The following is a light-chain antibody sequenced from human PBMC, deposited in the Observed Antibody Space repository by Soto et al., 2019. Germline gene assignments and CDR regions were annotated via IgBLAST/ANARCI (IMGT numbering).Light chain of an antibody. CDR1: QSVSSN. CDR2: DAS. Sequence: ELVLTQSPATLSVSPGERATLSCRASQSVSSNLACYQHQPRHAPRLLIYDASNRATGIPPRFSGSGSGTDFTLTISSLEPEDFAVYYCQQRSNWPPTFGQGTRLENK. J-gene: IGKJ5*01. V-gene: IGKV3-11*01. CDR3: QQRSNWPPT.